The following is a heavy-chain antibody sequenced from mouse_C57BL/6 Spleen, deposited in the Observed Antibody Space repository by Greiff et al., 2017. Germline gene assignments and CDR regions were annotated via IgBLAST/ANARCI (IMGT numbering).Heavy chain of an antibody. J-gene: IGHJ4*01. Sequence: EVQLQQSGPELVKPGASVKIPCKASGYTFTDYNMDWVKQSHGKSLEWIGDINPNNGGTIYNQKFKGKATLTVDKSSSTAYMELRSLTSEDTAVYYCARSEVGPYAMDYWGQGTSVTVSS. CDR2: INPNNGGT. CDR1: GYTFTDYN. CDR3: ARSEVGPYAMDY. V-gene: IGHV1-18*01. D-gene: IGHD1-1*02.